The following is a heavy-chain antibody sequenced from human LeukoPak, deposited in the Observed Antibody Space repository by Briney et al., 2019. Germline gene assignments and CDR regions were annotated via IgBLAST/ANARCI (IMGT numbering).Heavy chain of an antibody. V-gene: IGHV3-11*04. D-gene: IGHD5-24*01. CDR3: AKEQRWLQAELDY. J-gene: IGHJ4*02. CDR2: ISSSGSTI. CDR1: GFTFSDYY. Sequence: PGGSLRLSCAASGFTFSDYYMSWIRQAPGKGLEWVSYISSSGSTIYYADSVKGRLTISRDNSKNTLYLQMNSLRAEDTAVYYCAKEQRWLQAELDYWGQGTLVTVSS.